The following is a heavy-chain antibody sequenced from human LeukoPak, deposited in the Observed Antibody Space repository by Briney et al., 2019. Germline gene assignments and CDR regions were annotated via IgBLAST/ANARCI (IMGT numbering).Heavy chain of an antibody. J-gene: IGHJ4*02. V-gene: IGHV3-23*01. Sequence: PGGSLRLSCTASGFSFSNYAMAWVRQAPGKGLEWVSALRGGGDNTFYADSVKGRFTISRDNSKKMLYLEMNSLGADDTAVYYCAKDGPDFGGNSGPQGYFDYRGQGILVTVSS. CDR1: GFSFSNYA. CDR3: AKDGPDFGGNSGPQGYFDY. D-gene: IGHD4-23*01. CDR2: LRGGGDNT.